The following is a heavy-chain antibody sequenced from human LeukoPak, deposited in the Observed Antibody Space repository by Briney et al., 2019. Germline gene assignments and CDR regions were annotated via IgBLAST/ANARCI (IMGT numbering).Heavy chain of an antibody. J-gene: IGHJ3*02. Sequence: GGSLRLSCVASGFTFDDYAMHWVRQAPGKGLEWVSGISWNSGSMGYADSVKGRFTISRDNAKNSLYLQMNSLRAEDTALYYCAKDAGYDSSGYDAFDIWGQGTMVTVSS. V-gene: IGHV3-9*01. CDR1: GFTFDDYA. D-gene: IGHD3-22*01. CDR2: ISWNSGSM. CDR3: AKDAGYDSSGYDAFDI.